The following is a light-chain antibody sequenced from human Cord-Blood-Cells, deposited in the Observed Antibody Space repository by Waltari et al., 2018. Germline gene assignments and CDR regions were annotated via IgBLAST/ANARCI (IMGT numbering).Light chain of an antibody. J-gene: IGLJ2*01. CDR3: LSADSSATYAV. CDR1: ALPNKY. Sequence: SYELTQPPSVSVSLGQMARITCSGEALPNKYAYWYQQKPGQFPVLVIYKDSERPSGIPERFSGSSSGTIVTLTISGVQAEDEADYYCLSADSSATYAVFGGGTKLTVL. V-gene: IGLV3-16*01. CDR2: KDS.